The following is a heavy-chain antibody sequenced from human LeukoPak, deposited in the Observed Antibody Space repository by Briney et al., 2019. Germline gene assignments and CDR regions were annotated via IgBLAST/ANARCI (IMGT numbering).Heavy chain of an antibody. J-gene: IGHJ4*02. CDR3: ARGDYYDSSGYYYFDY. Sequence: SVKVSCKASGGTFSSYAISWVRQAPGQGREWMGGIIPIFGTANYAQKFQGRVTITTDESTSTAYMELSSLRSEDTAVYYCARGDYYDSSGYYYFDYWGQGTLVTVSS. CDR1: GGTFSSYA. D-gene: IGHD3-22*01. CDR2: IIPIFGTA. V-gene: IGHV1-69*05.